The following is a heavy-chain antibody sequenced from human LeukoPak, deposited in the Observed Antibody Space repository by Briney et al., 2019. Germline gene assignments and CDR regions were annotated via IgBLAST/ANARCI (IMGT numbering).Heavy chain of an antibody. Sequence: ASETLSLTCTVSGGSISSYYWSWTRQPAGKGLEWIGRIYTSGSTNYNPSLKSRVTMSVDTSKNQFSLKLSSVTAADTAVYYCARTVAGQGYYYYYYMDVWGKGTTVTVSS. CDR2: IYTSGST. V-gene: IGHV4-4*07. J-gene: IGHJ6*03. D-gene: IGHD6-19*01. CDR3: ARTVAGQGYYYYYYMDV. CDR1: GGSISSYY.